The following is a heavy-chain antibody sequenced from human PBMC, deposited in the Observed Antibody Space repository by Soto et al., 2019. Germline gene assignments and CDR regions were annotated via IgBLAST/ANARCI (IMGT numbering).Heavy chain of an antibody. Sequence: HLGGSLRLSCVVSRFTFSTYEMNWVRQAPGKGLEWISYISNSGRTIYYADSVRGRLTISRDNGKNSLYLQLNSLRAEDTAVYYCARPAVAGHLEYWGQGTLVTVSS. D-gene: IGHD6-19*01. CDR3: ARPAVAGHLEY. CDR2: ISNSGRTI. V-gene: IGHV3-48*03. J-gene: IGHJ4*02. CDR1: RFTFSTYE.